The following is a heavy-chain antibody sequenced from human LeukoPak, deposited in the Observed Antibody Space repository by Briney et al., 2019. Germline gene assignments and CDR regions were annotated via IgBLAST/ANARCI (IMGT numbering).Heavy chain of an antibody. J-gene: IGHJ4*02. D-gene: IGHD5-18*01. Sequence: SETLSLTCTVSGGSISSSTYYWVWIRQPPGKGLEWIGSINYSGNTYYNPSVKSRVTISVDTSKNQFSLKVSSVTAADTAVYYCARASPKEGYSYVVRGGYYFDYWGQGTLVTVSS. CDR2: INYSGNT. V-gene: IGHV4-39*07. CDR1: GGSISSSTYY. CDR3: ARASPKEGYSYVVRGGYYFDY.